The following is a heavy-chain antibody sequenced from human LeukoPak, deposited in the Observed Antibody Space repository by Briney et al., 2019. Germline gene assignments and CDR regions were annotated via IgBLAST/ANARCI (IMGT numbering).Heavy chain of an antibody. V-gene: IGHV1-18*01. CDR3: ARGSRGLAVAGLDY. Sequence: GASVKVSCKASGYTFSSYGISWVRQAPGQGLEWMGWISTYNGNTSYAQKLQGRVTMTTDTSTSTAYVELRSLRSDDTAVYYCARGSRGLAVAGLDYWGQGTLVTVSS. J-gene: IGHJ4*02. D-gene: IGHD6-19*01. CDR1: GYTFSSYG. CDR2: ISTYNGNT.